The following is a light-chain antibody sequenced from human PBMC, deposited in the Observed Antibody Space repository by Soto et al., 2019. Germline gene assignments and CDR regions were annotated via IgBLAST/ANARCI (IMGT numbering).Light chain of an antibody. CDR2: DVS. J-gene: IGLJ3*02. CDR1: SSDVGGYHY. CDR3: SSYAVGNTLV. V-gene: IGLV2-8*01. Sequence: QSVLTQPPSASGSPGQSVTISCTGTSSDVGGYHYVSWYQQHPGKAPKFMIYDVSKRPSGVPDRFSGSKSGNTASLTVSGLQAEDEADYYCSSYAVGNTLVFGGGTKLTVL.